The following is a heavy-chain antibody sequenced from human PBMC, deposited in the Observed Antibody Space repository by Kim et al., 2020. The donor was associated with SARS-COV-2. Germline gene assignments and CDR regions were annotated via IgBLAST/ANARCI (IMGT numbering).Heavy chain of an antibody. CDR1: GGSISTYY. V-gene: IGHV4-59*13. CDR3: SRQSAREYGLLDY. J-gene: IGHJ4*02. D-gene: IGHD3-10*01. CDR2: IYYSGST. Sequence: SETLSLTCTVSGGSISTYYWSWIRQPPGKGLEWIGYIYYSGSTNYNPSLKSRVTISVDTSKNQFSLKLNSVTAADTAVYYCSRQSAREYGLLDYWGQGTL.